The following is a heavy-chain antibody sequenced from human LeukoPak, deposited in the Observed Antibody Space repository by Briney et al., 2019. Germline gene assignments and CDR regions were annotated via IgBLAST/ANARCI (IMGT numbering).Heavy chain of an antibody. V-gene: IGHV1-58*02. D-gene: IGHD5-18*01. J-gene: IGHJ6*02. CDR3: AADYVDTAMVTSWGKYYYYGMDV. CDR1: GFTFTSSA. CDR2: IVVGSGNT. Sequence: SVKVSCKASGFTFTSSAMQWVRQARGQRLEWIGWIVVGSGNTSYAQKFQERVTITRDMSTSTAYIELSSLRSEDTAVYYCAADYVDTAMVTSWGKYYYYGMDVWGQGTTVTVSS.